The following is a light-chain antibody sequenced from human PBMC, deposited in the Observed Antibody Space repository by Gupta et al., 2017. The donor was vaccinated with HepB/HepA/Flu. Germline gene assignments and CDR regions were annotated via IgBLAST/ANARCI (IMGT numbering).Light chain of an antibody. CDR3: SAWDDSLKGLV. Sequence: QAVLRQPPSASGTPGQRVTISCSGSNSNIGDNDVNWYQHLPGTAPRLLIYNIQQRPSGVPDRFSGSKSGTSASLAISGLQSEDEAEYYCSAWDDSLKGLVLGGGTKLTVL. J-gene: IGLJ3*02. V-gene: IGLV1-44*01. CDR2: NIQ. CDR1: NSNIGDND.